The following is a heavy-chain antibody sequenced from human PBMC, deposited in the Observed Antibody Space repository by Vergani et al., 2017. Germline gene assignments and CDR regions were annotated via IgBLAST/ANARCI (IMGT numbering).Heavy chain of an antibody. Sequence: QVQLVQSGAEVKKPGASVKVSCKASGYTFTSYYMHWVRQAPGQGLEWMGIINPSGPSITYAQTFQERVTMTRETSTNTVYTELSSLRSDDTAVYYCARGVEATISGRLDYWGQGTLVTVSS. D-gene: IGHD1-26*01. V-gene: IGHV1-46*03. CDR3: ARGVEATISGRLDY. CDR2: INPSGPSI. CDR1: GYTFTSYY. J-gene: IGHJ4*02.